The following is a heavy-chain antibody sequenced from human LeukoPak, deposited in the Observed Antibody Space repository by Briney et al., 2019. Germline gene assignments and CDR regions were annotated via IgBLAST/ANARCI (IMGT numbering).Heavy chain of an antibody. Sequence: GGSLRLSCAASGFTFSSYAMSWVRQAPGKGLEWVSAISGSGGKTYYADSVKGRFTISRDNSKNTLYLQMNSLRAEDTAVYYCARDTLNGPFVISLDYWGQGALVTVSS. CDR1: GFTFSSYA. CDR2: ISGSGGKT. CDR3: ARDTLNGPFVISLDY. J-gene: IGHJ4*02. V-gene: IGHV3-23*01. D-gene: IGHD3-9*01.